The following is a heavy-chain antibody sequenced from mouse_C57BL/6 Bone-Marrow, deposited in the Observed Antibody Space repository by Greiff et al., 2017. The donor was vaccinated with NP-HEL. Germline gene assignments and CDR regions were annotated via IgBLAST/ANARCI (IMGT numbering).Heavy chain of an antibody. D-gene: IGHD2-3*01. J-gene: IGHJ4*01. V-gene: IGHV1-64*01. CDR1: GYTFTSYW. CDR3: ARTGYDDAMDY. Sequence: VQLQQPGAELVKPGASVKLSCKASGYTFTSYWMHWVKQRPGQGLEWIGMIHPNSGSTNYNEKFKSKATLTVDKSSSTAYMQRSSLTAEEAAVYYCARTGYDDAMDYWGQGTSVTVSS. CDR2: IHPNSGST.